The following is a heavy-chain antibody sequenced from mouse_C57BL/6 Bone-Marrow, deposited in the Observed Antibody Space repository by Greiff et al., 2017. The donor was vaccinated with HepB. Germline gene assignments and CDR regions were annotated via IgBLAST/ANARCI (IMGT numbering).Heavy chain of an antibody. V-gene: IGHV5-6*02. J-gene: IGHJ3*01. Sequence: EVMLVESGGDLVKPGGSLKLSCAASGFTFSSYGMSWVRQTPDKRLEWVATISSGGSYTYYPDSVKGRFTISRDNAKNTLYLQMSSLKSEDTAMYYWARQGGGVPPAWFAYWGQGTLVTVSA. CDR1: GFTFSSYG. CDR3: ARQGGGVPPAWFAY. D-gene: IGHD5-1*01. CDR2: ISSGGSYT.